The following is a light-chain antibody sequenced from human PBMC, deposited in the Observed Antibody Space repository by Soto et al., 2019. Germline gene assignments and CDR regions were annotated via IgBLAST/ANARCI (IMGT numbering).Light chain of an antibody. Sequence: IQMTQSPSSLSASVGDRVTITCRASQSISTYLNWYQQKAGKAPKLLIYTSSRLQSGVPPRFSGSGSGTDFTLTISSLQADDFETYCCQQCHSAPHTFGEGTKVEIK. CDR1: QSISTY. J-gene: IGKJ4*01. CDR3: QQCHSAPHT. V-gene: IGKV1-39*01. CDR2: TSS.